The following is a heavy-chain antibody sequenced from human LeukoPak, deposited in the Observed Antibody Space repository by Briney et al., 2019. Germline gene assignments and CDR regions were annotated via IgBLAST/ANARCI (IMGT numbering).Heavy chain of an antibody. CDR1: GYTFTGYY. J-gene: IGHJ3*02. CDR3: ARDRESSSSSDAFDI. Sequence: GASVKVSCKASGYTFTGYYMHWVRQAPGQGLEWMGWINPNSGGTNYAQKFQGRVTMTRDTSISTAYMELSRLRSDDTAVYYCARDRESSSSSDAFDIWGQGTMVTVSS. V-gene: IGHV1-2*02. D-gene: IGHD6-6*01. CDR2: INPNSGGT.